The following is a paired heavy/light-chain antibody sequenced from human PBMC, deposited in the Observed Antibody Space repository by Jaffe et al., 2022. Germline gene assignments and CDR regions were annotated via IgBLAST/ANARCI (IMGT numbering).Heavy chain of an antibody. J-gene: IGHJ4*02. CDR2: IIPILGIA. Sequence: QVQLVQSGAEVKKPGSSVKVSCKASGGTFSSYTISWVRQAPGQGLEWMGRIIPILGIANYAQKFQGRVTITADKSTSTAYMELSSLRSEDTAVYYCARVTHYYGSGSYYNDNYFDYWGQGTLVTVSS. CDR1: GGTFSSYT. D-gene: IGHD3-10*01. V-gene: IGHV1-69*02. CDR3: ARVTHYYGSGSYYNDNYFDY.
Light chain of an antibody. V-gene: IGLV1-51*02. CDR3: GTWDSSLSAGGDV. CDR2: ENN. Sequence: QSVLTQPPSVSAAPGQKVTISCSGSSSNIGNNYVSWYQQLPGTAPKLLIYENNKRPSGIPDRFSGSKSGTSATLGITGLQTGDEADYYCGTWDSSLSAGGDVFGTGTKVTVL. CDR1: SSNIGNNY. J-gene: IGLJ1*01.